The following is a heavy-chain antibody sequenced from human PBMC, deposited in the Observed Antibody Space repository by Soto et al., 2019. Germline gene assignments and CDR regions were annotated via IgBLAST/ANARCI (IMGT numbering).Heavy chain of an antibody. CDR3: ERAGEYLYFDY. V-gene: IGHV4-61*01. J-gene: IGHJ4*02. CDR2: VYYTGST. D-gene: IGHD3-16*01. Sequence: XETLSPTCPFSGGSVSSASYYWSWIRQPPGKGLEWIGYVYYTGSTNYNPSLKSRVTISVDTSKNQFSLKLTSVTAADTAMYYCERAGEYLYFDYWGQGTLVTVSS. CDR1: GGSVSSASYY.